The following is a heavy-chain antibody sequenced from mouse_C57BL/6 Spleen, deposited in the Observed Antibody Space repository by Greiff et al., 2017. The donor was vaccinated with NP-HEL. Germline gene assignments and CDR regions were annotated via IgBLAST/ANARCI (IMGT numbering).Heavy chain of an antibody. CDR3: ARDLITTVVATEYFDY. J-gene: IGHJ2*01. V-gene: IGHV1-22*01. D-gene: IGHD1-1*01. Sequence: EVQLQQSGPELVKPGASVKMSCKASGYTFTDYNMHWVKQSHGKSLEWIGYINPNNGGTSYNQKFKGKATLTVNKSSSTAYMELRSVTSEDSAVYYCARDLITTVVATEYFDYWGQGTTLTVSS. CDR1: GYTFTDYN. CDR2: INPNNGGT.